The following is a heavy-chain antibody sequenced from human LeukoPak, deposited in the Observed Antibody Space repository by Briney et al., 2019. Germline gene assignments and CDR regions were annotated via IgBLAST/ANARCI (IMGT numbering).Heavy chain of an antibody. V-gene: IGHV3-23*01. CDR3: AKDLDALTPVDAFDI. Sequence: SGGSLRLSCAASGFTFSSYAMNWVRQAPGKGLEWVSAISGSGGSTYYADSVKGRFTISRDNSKNTLYLQMNSLRAEDTAVYYCAKDLDALTPVDAFDIWGQGTMVTVSS. CDR2: ISGSGGST. D-gene: IGHD1-1*01. J-gene: IGHJ3*02. CDR1: GFTFSSYA.